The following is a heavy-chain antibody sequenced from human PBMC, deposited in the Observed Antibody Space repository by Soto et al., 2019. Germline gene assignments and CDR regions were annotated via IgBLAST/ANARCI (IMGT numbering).Heavy chain of an antibody. D-gene: IGHD1-1*01. CDR3: AKATATSGGAFEI. CDR1: GFICSSSD. J-gene: IGHJ3*02. CDR2: ILVGGST. Sequence: GGSLRLSXAVSGFICSSSDMRWVRQAPGKGLEWVSTILVGGSTHYEDSVKGRFTISRDTSKNTVYLQMNSLTAGDTAFYYCAKATATSGGAFEIYGQGTMVTVSS. V-gene: IGHV3-23*01.